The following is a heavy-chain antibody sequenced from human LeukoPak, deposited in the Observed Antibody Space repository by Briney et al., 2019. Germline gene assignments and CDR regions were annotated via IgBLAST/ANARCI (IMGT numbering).Heavy chain of an antibody. J-gene: IGHJ4*02. CDR3: ARERDSSSSSGY. Sequence: ASVKVSCKASGYTFTRYYMQWVRQAPGQGLEWMGIINPSGGNANYAQEFQGSVTLTRDTSTSTVYMELSSLRSEDTAIYYCARERDSSSSSGYWGQGTLVTVSS. CDR1: GYTFTRYY. CDR2: INPSGGNA. D-gene: IGHD6-13*01. V-gene: IGHV1-46*01.